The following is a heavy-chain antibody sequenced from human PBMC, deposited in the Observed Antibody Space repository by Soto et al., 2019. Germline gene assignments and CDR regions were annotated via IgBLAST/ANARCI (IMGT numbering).Heavy chain of an antibody. V-gene: IGHV3-30-3*02. CDR3: AKSGGQQLYYFDY. Sequence: QVQLVESGGGVVQPGRSLRLSCAASGFTFSNYALHWVRQAPGKGLEWVAIVSYDGGNKYYADSVKGRFTISRDNSKNKMYLQMNSLRAEDTAVYYCAKSGGQQLYYFDYWGQGTLVTISS. CDR2: VSYDGGNK. J-gene: IGHJ4*02. D-gene: IGHD6-13*01. CDR1: GFTFSNYA.